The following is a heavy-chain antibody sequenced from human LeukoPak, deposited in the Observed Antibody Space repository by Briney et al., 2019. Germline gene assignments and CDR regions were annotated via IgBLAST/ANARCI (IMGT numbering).Heavy chain of an antibody. J-gene: IGHJ3*02. CDR3: AKWERLYSWSPIPPAAFDI. CDR1: GFTFSSYS. CDR2: ISVIGGST. V-gene: IGHV3-23*01. D-gene: IGHD1-26*01. Sequence: PGGSLRLSCAASGFTFSSYSMTWVRQAPGKGLEWVSTISVIGGSTYYADSVKGRFTISRDNSKNTLYLQMNSLRAEDTDVDYCAKWERLYSWSPIPPAAFDIWGQGTMGTVSS.